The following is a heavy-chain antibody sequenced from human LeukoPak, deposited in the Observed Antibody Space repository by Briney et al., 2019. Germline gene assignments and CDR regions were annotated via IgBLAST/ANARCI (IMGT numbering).Heavy chain of an antibody. CDR1: GGSFSGYY. D-gene: IGHD3-22*01. V-gene: IGHV4-59*01. CDR3: ARVYSGSGYYYDGWFDP. CDR2: IYYSGST. J-gene: IGHJ5*02. Sequence: PSETLSLTCAVYGGSFSGYYWSWIRQPPGKGLEWIGYIYYSGSTNYNPSLKSRVTISVDTSKNQFSLKLSSVTAADTAVYYCARVYSGSGYYYDGWFDPWGQGTLVTVSS.